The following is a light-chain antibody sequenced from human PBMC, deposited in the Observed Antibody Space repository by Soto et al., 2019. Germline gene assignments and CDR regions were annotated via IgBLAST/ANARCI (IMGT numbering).Light chain of an antibody. V-gene: IGKV1-13*02. CDR3: QQFNSYPLYT. Sequence: AIQLTQSPSSLSASVGDRVTITCRASQGISSALAWYQQKPGKAPKLLIYDASSLESGVPSRFSGSESGTDFTLTISSLQPEDFATYYCQQFNSYPLYTFGQGTKLEIK. CDR1: QGISSA. CDR2: DAS. J-gene: IGKJ2*01.